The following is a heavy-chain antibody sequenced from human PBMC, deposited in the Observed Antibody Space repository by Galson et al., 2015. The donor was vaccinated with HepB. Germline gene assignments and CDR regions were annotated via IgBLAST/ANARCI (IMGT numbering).Heavy chain of an antibody. D-gene: IGHD3-22*01. J-gene: IGHJ3*02. CDR3: ARVARPAYYYDSSGFHDAFDI. CDR1: GFTFSSYD. Sequence: SLRLSCAASGFTFSSYDMHWVRQATGKGLEWVSAIGTAGDTYYPGSVKGRFTISRENAKNSLYLQMNSLRAGDTAVYYCARVARPAYYYDSSGFHDAFDIWGQGTMVTVSS. V-gene: IGHV3-13*04. CDR2: IGTAGDT.